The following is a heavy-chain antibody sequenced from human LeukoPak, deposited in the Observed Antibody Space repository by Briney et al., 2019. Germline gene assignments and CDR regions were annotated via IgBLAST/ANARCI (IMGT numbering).Heavy chain of an antibody. CDR1: GFTFDDYG. D-gene: IGHD6-13*01. V-gene: IGHV3-20*04. CDR3: ARYSSSWYGYFDY. J-gene: IGHJ4*02. Sequence: GGSLSLSCAASGFTFDDYGMSWVRPAPGKGLEWVSGINWNGGSTGYADSVKGRFTISRDNAKNSLYLQMNSLRAEDTALYYCARYSSSWYGYFDYWGQGTLVTVSS. CDR2: INWNGGST.